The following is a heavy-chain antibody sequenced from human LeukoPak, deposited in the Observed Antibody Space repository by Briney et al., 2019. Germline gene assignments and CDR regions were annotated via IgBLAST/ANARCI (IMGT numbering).Heavy chain of an antibody. CDR2: ISPDGGTM. V-gene: IGHV3-48*02. D-gene: IGHD1-26*01. J-gene: IGHJ4*02. CDR3: ATDGATHSGTYYSDY. Sequence: GGSLRLSCSASGFIFSSYSMSWVRQAPGQGLEWVSYISPDGGTMYYADFVTGRFTISRDNAKNSLHLQMNSLRDEDTTVYYCATDGATHSGTYYSDYWGQGTLVTVSS. CDR1: GFIFSSYS.